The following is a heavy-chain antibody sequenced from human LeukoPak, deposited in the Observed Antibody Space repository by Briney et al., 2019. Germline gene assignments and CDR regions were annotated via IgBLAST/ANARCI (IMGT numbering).Heavy chain of an antibody. CDR2: VHHSRGT. D-gene: IGHD6-13*01. V-gene: IGHV4-38-2*02. CDR1: GSSISSGYY. J-gene: IGHJ4*02. CDR3: ASHGTYSSSWYTFDY. Sequence: SETLSLTCTVSGSSISSGYYWGWIRQPPGKGLEWIGTVHHSRGTYYNPSLKSRVSISVDTSKNQISLELNSVTAADTAVYYCASHGTYSSSWYTFDYWGQGTLVTVSS.